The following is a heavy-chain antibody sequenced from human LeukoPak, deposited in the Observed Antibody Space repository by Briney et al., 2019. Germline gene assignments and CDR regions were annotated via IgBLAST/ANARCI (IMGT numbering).Heavy chain of an antibody. J-gene: IGHJ4*02. CDR2: ISSSGTTI. CDR1: GFAFSTYS. V-gene: IGHV3-48*04. D-gene: IGHD3-3*01. CDR3: ARDLYYDFWSGYSNHLRPYYFDY. Sequence: GGSLRLSCAASGFAFSTYSLNWVRQAPGKGLEWVSHISSSGTTIYYADSVKGRFTISRDNAKNSLYLQMNSLRAEDTAVYYCARDLYYDFWSGYSNHLRPYYFDYWGQGTLVTVSS.